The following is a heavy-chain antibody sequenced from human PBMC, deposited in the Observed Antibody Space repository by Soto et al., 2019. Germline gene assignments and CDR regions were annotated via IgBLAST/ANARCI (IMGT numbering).Heavy chain of an antibody. CDR3: AKDQNPGGYYYYYMDV. Sequence: GGSLRLSCAASGFTFSSYGMHWVRQAPGKGLEWVAVISNDGSNKYYADSVKGRFTVSNENSKNTLYLQMNSRRAEDTAVYYCAKDQNPGGYYYYYMDVWGKGTTVTVSS. J-gene: IGHJ6*03. D-gene: IGHD1-1*01. CDR2: ISNDGSNK. CDR1: GFTFSSYG. V-gene: IGHV3-30*18.